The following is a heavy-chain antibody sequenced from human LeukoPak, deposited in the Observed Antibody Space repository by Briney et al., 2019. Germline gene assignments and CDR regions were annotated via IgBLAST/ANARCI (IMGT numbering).Heavy chain of an antibody. Sequence: TLSLTCAVSGGSISSSAYSWSWIRQPPGKGLEWIGCIFHSGSTYYNPSLKSRVSISVDSSKNQFSLKLSSVTAADTAVYYCARDWGTFRPGEGSAFDMWGQGTMVTVSS. J-gene: IGHJ3*02. CDR3: ARDWGTFRPGEGSAFDM. D-gene: IGHD3-16*01. CDR1: GGSISSSAYS. V-gene: IGHV4-30-2*01. CDR2: IFHSGST.